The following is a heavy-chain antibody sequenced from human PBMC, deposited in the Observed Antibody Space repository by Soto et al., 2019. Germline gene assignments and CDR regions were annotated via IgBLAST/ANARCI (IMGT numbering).Heavy chain of an antibody. Sequence: EVQLLESGGGLVQPGGSLRLSCAASGFTFSSYAMSWVRQAPGKGLEWVSAISGSGGSTYYADSVKGRFTISRDNYNNTLYLQMNSLRAEDTAVYYCAKVPAAMSYYYYGMDVWGQETTVTVSS. CDR3: AKVPAAMSYYYYGMDV. J-gene: IGHJ6*02. CDR1: GFTFSSYA. D-gene: IGHD2-2*01. V-gene: IGHV3-23*01. CDR2: ISGSGGST.